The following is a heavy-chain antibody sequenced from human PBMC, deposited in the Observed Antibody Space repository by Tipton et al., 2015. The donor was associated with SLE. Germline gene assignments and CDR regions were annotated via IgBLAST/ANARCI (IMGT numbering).Heavy chain of an antibody. CDR2: INWNSGSI. CDR3: TRDKVSSI. V-gene: IGHV3-9*01. CDR1: GFTFDDYA. J-gene: IGHJ3*02. D-gene: IGHD5/OR15-5a*01. Sequence: SLRLSCATSGFTFDDYAMHWVRQAPGKGLEWVSGINWNSGSIRYADSVKGRFTTSRDNAKNSLYLQMNSLRAEDTAAYYCTRDKVSSIWGQGTMVTVSS.